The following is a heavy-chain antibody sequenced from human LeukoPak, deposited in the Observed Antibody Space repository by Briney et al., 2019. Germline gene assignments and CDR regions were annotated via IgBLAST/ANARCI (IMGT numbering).Heavy chain of an antibody. CDR2: ISSSSSTI. V-gene: IGHV3-48*01. Sequence: GGSLRLSCAASGFTFSSYSMNWVRQAPGKGLEWVSYISSSSSTIYYADSVKGRFTISRDNAKNSLYLQMNSLRAKDTAVYYCARDKSPYYDFWSAYYPLDYWAQGTLVTVSS. D-gene: IGHD3-3*01. J-gene: IGHJ4*02. CDR3: ARDKSPYYDFWSAYYPLDY. CDR1: GFTFSSYS.